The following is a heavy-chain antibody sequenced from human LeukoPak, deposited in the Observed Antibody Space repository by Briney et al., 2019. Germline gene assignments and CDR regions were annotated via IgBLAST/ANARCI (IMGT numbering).Heavy chain of an antibody. Sequence: GGSLRLSCAASGFTFSSYGMHWVRQAPGKGLEWVAVISYDGSNKYYADSVKGRFTISRDNSKNALYLQMNSLRAEDTAVYYCARGVGVLVFDYWGQGTLVTVSS. CDR3: ARGVGVLVFDY. J-gene: IGHJ4*02. CDR2: ISYDGSNK. CDR1: GFTFSSYG. V-gene: IGHV3-30*03. D-gene: IGHD1-26*01.